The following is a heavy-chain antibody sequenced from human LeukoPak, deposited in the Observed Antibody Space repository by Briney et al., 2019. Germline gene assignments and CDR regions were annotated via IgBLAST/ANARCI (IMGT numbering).Heavy chain of an antibody. V-gene: IGHV4-59*08. Sequence: SETLSLTCTVSGGSISSYYWSWIRQPPGKGLEWIGYIYYSGSTNYNPSLKSRVTISVDTSKNQFSLKLSSVTAADTAVYYCARYPFRGSGSHYGDYWGQGTLVTVSS. CDR2: IYYSGST. CDR3: ARYPFRGSGSHYGDY. D-gene: IGHD3-10*01. CDR1: GGSISSYY. J-gene: IGHJ4*02.